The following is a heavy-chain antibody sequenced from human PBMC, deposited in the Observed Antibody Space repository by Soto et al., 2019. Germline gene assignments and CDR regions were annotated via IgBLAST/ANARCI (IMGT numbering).Heavy chain of an antibody. Sequence: QVQLVESGGGVVQPGRSLRLSCAASGFTFSSYGMHWVRQAPGKGLEWVAVISYDGSYKDYADSVKGRFTISRDNSKNTLYLQMNGLIADDTAVYYCAKQGKASGSWYFDYWGQGTLVTVSS. CDR3: AKQGKASGSWYFDY. CDR1: GFTFSSYG. CDR2: ISYDGSYK. J-gene: IGHJ4*02. D-gene: IGHD6-13*01. V-gene: IGHV3-30*18.